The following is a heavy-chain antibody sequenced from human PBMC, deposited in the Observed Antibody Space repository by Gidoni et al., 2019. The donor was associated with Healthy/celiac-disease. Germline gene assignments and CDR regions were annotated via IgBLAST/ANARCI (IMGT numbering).Heavy chain of an antibody. CDR3: ARAYPKVALAYCGGDCYSPGEFHFDY. Sequence: QVQLVQSGAEVKKPGSSVKVSCKASGGTFSSYAISWVRQAPGQGLEWMGGVIPIFGTANYAQKFQGRVTITADESTSTAYMELSSLRSEDTVVYYCARAYPKVALAYCGGDCYSPGEFHFDYWGQGTLVTVSS. V-gene: IGHV1-69*01. CDR2: VIPIFGTA. J-gene: IGHJ4*02. CDR1: GGTFSSYA. D-gene: IGHD2-21*02.